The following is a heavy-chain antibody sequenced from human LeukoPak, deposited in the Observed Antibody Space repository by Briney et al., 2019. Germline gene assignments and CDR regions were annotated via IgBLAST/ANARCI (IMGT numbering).Heavy chain of an antibody. D-gene: IGHD1-26*01. J-gene: IGHJ4*02. CDR3: AREEEWELPDY. CDR2: IFYDGNTE. Sequence: GRSLRLSCTASGFPFSGNAMHWVRQAPGKGLEWVGVIFYDGNTEYADSVKGRFTISRDNSKKTLYLQMNSLGTDDTAVYYCAREEEWELPDYWGQGTLVIVSS. CDR1: GFPFSGNA. V-gene: IGHV3-30-3*01.